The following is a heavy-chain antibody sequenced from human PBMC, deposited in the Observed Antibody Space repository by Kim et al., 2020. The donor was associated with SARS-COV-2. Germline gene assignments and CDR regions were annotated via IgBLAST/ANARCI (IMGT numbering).Heavy chain of an antibody. Sequence: GGSLRLSCAASGFTFSNYAMSWVRQAPGMGLEWVSTVSGGFYDTYYADSVKGRFTISRDNSKNKVYLKMNSLRAEDTAVYYCSKRVDSSGYSPSPVDYWGQGTLVTVSS. CDR1: GFTFSNYA. D-gene: IGHD3-22*01. J-gene: IGHJ4*02. CDR3: SKRVDSSGYSPSPVDY. CDR2: VSGGFYDT. V-gene: IGHV3-23*01.